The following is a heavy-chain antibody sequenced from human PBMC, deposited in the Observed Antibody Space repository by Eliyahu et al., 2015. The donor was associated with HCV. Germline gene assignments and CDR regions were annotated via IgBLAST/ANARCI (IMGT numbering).Heavy chain of an antibody. CDR1: GGSFSDYF. CDR3: ARTDYNRLIHY. J-gene: IGHJ4*02. D-gene: IGHD3-10*01. Sequence: QVQLQLWGAGLLKPSETLSLTCGVDGGSFSDYFWSWVRQPPGKGLEWIGGVNHVGSTYYHPSLKSRVTISVETSKKRFSLNLSSVTAADTAVYYCARTDYNRLIHYWGQGALVTVSS. CDR2: VNHVGST. V-gene: IGHV4-34*01.